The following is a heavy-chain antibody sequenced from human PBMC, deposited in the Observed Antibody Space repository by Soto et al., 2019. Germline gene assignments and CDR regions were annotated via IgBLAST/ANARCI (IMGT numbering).Heavy chain of an antibody. V-gene: IGHV4-61*01. Sequence: SETLSLTCTVSVGSVISGSYYWSWIRQPPGKGLEWIGYIHYSGSTHYNPSLESRVTMSVDTSRNQFYLKLSSVTAADTAVYYCARGGYYYDSRIDCWGQGTLVTVSS. CDR3: ARGGYYYDSRIDC. J-gene: IGHJ4*02. CDR1: VGSVISGSYY. D-gene: IGHD3-22*01. CDR2: IHYSGST.